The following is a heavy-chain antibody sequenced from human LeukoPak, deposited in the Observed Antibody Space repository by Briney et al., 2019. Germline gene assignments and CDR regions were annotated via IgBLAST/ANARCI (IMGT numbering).Heavy chain of an antibody. CDR3: ARDLDFYDTSGDAFDI. D-gene: IGHD3-22*01. V-gene: IGHV3-21*01. CDR2: ISSSSTYI. CDR1: GFTFSNYW. J-gene: IGHJ3*02. Sequence: GGSLRLSCAASGFTFSNYWMHWVRQAPGKGLEWVSSISSSSTYIYYADSVKGRFTISRDNAKNSLYLQMNSLRAEDTAVYYCARDLDFYDTSGDAFDIWGQGTMVTVSS.